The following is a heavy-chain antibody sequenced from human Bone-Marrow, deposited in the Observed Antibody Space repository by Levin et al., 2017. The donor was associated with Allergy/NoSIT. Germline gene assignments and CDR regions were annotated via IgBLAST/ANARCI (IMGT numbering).Heavy chain of an antibody. CDR1: GFIFNTYG. CDR3: VRVRVSKIVGYYGMDV. CDR2: IWYDGRDK. V-gene: IGHV3-33*01. Sequence: GESLKISCAASGFIFNTYGIHWVRQAPGKGLGWVGVIWYDGRDKYYGDSVKGRFVISRDNSENKVYLEKSSLRVEDTAVYYCVRVRVSKIVGYYGMDVWGQGTTVIVSS. J-gene: IGHJ6*02. D-gene: IGHD1-26*01.